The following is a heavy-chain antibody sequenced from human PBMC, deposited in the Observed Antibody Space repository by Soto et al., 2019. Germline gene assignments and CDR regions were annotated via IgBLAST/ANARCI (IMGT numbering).Heavy chain of an antibody. CDR3: AREGPFVEYYGMDV. CDR2: IYSGGST. Sequence: EVQLVETGGGLIQPGGSLRLSCAASGFTVSSNSMSWVRQAPGKGLEWVSVIYSGGSTYYADSVKGRFTISRDNSKNTLYLQMNSLRAEDTAVYYCAREGPFVEYYGMDVWGQGTTVTVSS. CDR1: GFTVSSNS. J-gene: IGHJ6*02. V-gene: IGHV3-53*02.